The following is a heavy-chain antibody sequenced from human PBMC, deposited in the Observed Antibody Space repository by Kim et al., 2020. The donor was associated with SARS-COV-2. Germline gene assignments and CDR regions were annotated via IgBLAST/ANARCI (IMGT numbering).Heavy chain of an antibody. Sequence: TYSPSVTERFVFSLDTSVSTAYLQISSLKAEDTAVYYCARTAAARQGLGYWGQGTLVTVSS. V-gene: IGHV7-4-1*02. CDR3: ARTAAARQGLGY. J-gene: IGHJ4*02. D-gene: IGHD6-6*01.